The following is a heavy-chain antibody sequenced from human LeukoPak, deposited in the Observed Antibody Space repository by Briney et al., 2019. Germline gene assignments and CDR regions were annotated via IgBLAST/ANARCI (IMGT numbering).Heavy chain of an antibody. V-gene: IGHV1-2*02. Sequence: GASVKVSCKASGYTFTGYYMHWVRQAPGQGLEWMGWINPNSGGTNYAQKFQGRVTMTRDTSISTAYMELSRLRSDDTAVYYRARNGGDIVVVPAAIWGQGTLVTVSS. CDR3: ARNGGDIVVVPAAI. D-gene: IGHD2-2*01. CDR1: GYTFTGYY. J-gene: IGHJ4*02. CDR2: INPNSGGT.